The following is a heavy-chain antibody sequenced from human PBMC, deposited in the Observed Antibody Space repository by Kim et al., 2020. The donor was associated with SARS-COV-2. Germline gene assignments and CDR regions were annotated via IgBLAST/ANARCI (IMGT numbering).Heavy chain of an antibody. CDR3: ARLGGSGWYGDDY. V-gene: IGHV4-59*01. Sequence: SETLSLTCTVSGGSISSYYWSWIRQPPGKGLEWIGYIYYSGSTNYNPSLKSRVTISVDTSKNQFSLKLSSVTAADTAVYYCARLGGSGWYGDDYWGQGTLVTVSS. CDR1: GGSISSYY. D-gene: IGHD6-19*01. CDR2: IYYSGST. J-gene: IGHJ4*02.